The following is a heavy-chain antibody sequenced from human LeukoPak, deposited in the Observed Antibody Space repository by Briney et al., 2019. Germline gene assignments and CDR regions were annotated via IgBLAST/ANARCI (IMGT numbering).Heavy chain of an antibody. Sequence: GASVTVSCTASGYAFTIYGISWVRQAPGQGLEWMGWISAYNGNTNYAQKLQGRVTMTTDTSTSTAYMELRSLRSDDTAVYYCARVPQGIAVALWPDYWGQGTLVTVSS. D-gene: IGHD6-19*01. CDR3: ARVPQGIAVALWPDY. CDR2: ISAYNGNT. J-gene: IGHJ4*02. CDR1: GYAFTIYG. V-gene: IGHV1-18*01.